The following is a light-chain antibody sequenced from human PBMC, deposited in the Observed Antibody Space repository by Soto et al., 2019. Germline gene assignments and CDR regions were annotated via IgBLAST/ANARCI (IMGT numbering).Light chain of an antibody. V-gene: IGKV1-5*01. CDR3: QQYNSYSQGWT. CDR2: DAS. Sequence: DIQMTQSPSTLSASVGDRVTITCRASQSISSWLAWYQQKPGKAPKLLIYDASSLESGVPSRFSGSGSGTEFTLTIRSLQPDDFATYYCQQYNSYSQGWTFGQGTKVDIK. CDR1: QSISSW. J-gene: IGKJ1*01.